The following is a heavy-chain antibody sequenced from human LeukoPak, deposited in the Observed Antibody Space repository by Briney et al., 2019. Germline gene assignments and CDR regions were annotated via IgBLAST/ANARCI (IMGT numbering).Heavy chain of an antibody. Sequence: PSETLSLTCTVSGGSITSGNYYWTWIRQPPGKGLEWIGYIHHSGSTYYNPSLKSRGSISVDWSKNQFSLRLNSVTAADTAVYYCAKIKTTFGVVTHAFDIWGQGTIVTVSP. J-gene: IGHJ3*02. CDR1: GGSITSGNYY. CDR2: IHHSGST. CDR3: AKIKTTFGVVTHAFDI. V-gene: IGHV4-30-2*01. D-gene: IGHD3-3*01.